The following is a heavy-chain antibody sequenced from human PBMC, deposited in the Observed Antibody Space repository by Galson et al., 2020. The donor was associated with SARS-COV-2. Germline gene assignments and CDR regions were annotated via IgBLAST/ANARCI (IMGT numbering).Heavy chain of an antibody. CDR3: ARGDYAGYYYYGMDV. D-gene: IGHD4-17*01. CDR1: TVSFKGYG. Sequence: NSGGSLRLSCEASTVSFKGYGFNWVRQAPRKGLEWASFISTTSSYIYYADSVNGRFTVSRDNAKNSLYLHMNSLRVEDTAVYYCARGDYAGYYYYGMDVWGQGTTVTVSS. CDR2: ISTTSSYI. V-gene: IGHV3-21*01. J-gene: IGHJ6*02.